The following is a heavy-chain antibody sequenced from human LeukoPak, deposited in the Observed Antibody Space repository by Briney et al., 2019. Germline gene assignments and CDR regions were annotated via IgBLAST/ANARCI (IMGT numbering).Heavy chain of an antibody. D-gene: IGHD2-15*01. J-gene: IGHJ4*02. CDR2: ISSSGSTI. Sequence: GGSLRLSCAASGFTFSSYDMNWVRQAPGKGLEWVSYISSSGSTIYYADSVKGRFTISRDNAKNSLYLQMNSLRAEDTAVYYCARYYCSSVSCYYFDYWGQGTLVTVSS. CDR1: GFTFSSYD. CDR3: ARYYCSSVSCYYFDY. V-gene: IGHV3-48*03.